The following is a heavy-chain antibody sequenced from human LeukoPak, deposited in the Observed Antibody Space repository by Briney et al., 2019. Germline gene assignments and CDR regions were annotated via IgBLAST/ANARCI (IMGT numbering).Heavy chain of an antibody. V-gene: IGHV3-48*03. Sequence: GGSLRLSCAASGFTFSSYEMNWVRQAPGKGLERVSYISSSGSTIYYADSVKGRFTISRDNAKNSLYLQMNSLRAEDTAVYYCARVGIAVAGRHFDYWGQGTLVTVSS. D-gene: IGHD6-19*01. CDR1: GFTFSSYE. J-gene: IGHJ4*02. CDR3: ARVGIAVAGRHFDY. CDR2: ISSSGSTI.